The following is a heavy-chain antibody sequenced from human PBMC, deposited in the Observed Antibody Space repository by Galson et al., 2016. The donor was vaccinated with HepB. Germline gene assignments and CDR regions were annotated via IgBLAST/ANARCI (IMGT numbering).Heavy chain of an antibody. Sequence: SLRLSCAASGFALSDSTMQWVRQASGKGLEWVGRNRSKAHSYATAYGPSVEGRFTISRDDSKNKAYLQMNSLKTEDTAVYYCTRRRYYYDGSDFYYSDIWGQGTTVTVSA. J-gene: IGHJ3*02. CDR2: NRSKAHSYAT. CDR1: GFALSDST. D-gene: IGHD3-22*01. CDR3: TRRRYYYDGSDFYYSDI. V-gene: IGHV3-73*01.